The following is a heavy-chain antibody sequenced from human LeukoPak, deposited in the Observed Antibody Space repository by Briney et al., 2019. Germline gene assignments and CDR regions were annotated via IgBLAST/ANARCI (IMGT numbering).Heavy chain of an antibody. Sequence: SETLSLTCSVSGGSISSSSFYWGWIRQPPGKGLEWIGSISYTGSTYYNPSLKSRVTISVDTSKNQFSLKLSSVTAADTAVYYCARTPYYYDSSGYYPFDYWGQGTLVTVSS. V-gene: IGHV4-39*07. CDR3: ARTPYYYDSSGYYPFDY. CDR1: GGSISSSSFY. J-gene: IGHJ4*02. D-gene: IGHD3-22*01. CDR2: ISYTGST.